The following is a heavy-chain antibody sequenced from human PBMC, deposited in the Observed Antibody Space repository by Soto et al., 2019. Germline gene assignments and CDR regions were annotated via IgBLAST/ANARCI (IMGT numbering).Heavy chain of an antibody. Sequence: PGESLKISCKGSGYSFTSYWIGWVRQMPGKGLEWMGIIYPGDSDTRYSPSFQGQVTISADKSISTAYLQWSSLKASDTAMYYCARLDSSGWYGYYYYGMDVWGQGTTVTVSS. CDR3: ARLDSSGWYGYYYYGMDV. J-gene: IGHJ6*02. CDR1: GYSFTSYW. CDR2: IYPGDSDT. D-gene: IGHD6-19*01. V-gene: IGHV5-51*01.